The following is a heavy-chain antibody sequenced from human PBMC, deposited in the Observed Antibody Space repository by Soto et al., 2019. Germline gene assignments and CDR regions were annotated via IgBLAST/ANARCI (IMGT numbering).Heavy chain of an antibody. J-gene: IGHJ3*02. Sequence: PGGSLRLSCAASGFTFGAYSMHWVRQPPGKGLEWVAVISYDGKNERYTDPVKGRFTVSRDNSKSTMYLQMNSLRSEDTAVYYCARDGYSGRSDGFDIWGQGTMVTVS. D-gene: IGHD1-26*01. V-gene: IGHV3-30*04. CDR1: GFTFGAYS. CDR3: ARDGYSGRSDGFDI. CDR2: ISYDGKNE.